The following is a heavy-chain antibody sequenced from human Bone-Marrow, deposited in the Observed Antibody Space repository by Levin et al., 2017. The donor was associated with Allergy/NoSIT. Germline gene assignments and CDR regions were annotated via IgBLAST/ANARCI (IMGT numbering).Heavy chain of an antibody. CDR3: ASRVTISGVGYYFNN. Sequence: PGGSLRLSCAASGFSFSNFNMNWVRQAPGKGLEWISAISSSGNSRYYADSVKGRFTVSRDNVWNSLSLQMNSLRAEDTALYYCASRVTISGVGYYFNNWGQGVPVTVSS. J-gene: IGHJ4*02. CDR1: GFSFSNFN. D-gene: IGHD3-3*02. CDR2: ISSSGNSR. V-gene: IGHV3-48*01.